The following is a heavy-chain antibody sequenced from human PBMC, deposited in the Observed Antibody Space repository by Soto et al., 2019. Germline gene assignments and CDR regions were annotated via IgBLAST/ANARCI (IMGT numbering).Heavy chain of an antibody. CDR2: IRSKAYGGTT. Sequence: PGGSLRLSCTASGFTFGDYAMSWVRQAPGKGLEWVGFIRSKAYGGTTEYAASVKGRYTISRDDSKSIAYLQMNSLKTEDTAVYYCTRDLVVATPYYYYYGMDVWGQGTTVTVSS. J-gene: IGHJ6*02. D-gene: IGHD2-8*02. CDR3: TRDLVVATPYYYYYGMDV. V-gene: IGHV3-49*04. CDR1: GFTFGDYA.